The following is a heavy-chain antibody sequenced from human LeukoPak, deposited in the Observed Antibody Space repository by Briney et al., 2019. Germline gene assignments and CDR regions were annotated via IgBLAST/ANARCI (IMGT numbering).Heavy chain of an antibody. CDR3: ASFHYYDSSGYSSY. D-gene: IGHD3-22*01. CDR1: GGSFSGYY. Sequence: PSETLSLTCAVYGGSFSGYYWSWIRQPPGKGLEWIGEINHSGSTNYNPSLKSRVTISVDTSKNQFSLKLSSVTAADTAVYYCASFHYYDSSGYSSYWGQGTLVTVSS. CDR2: INHSGST. J-gene: IGHJ4*02. V-gene: IGHV4-34*01.